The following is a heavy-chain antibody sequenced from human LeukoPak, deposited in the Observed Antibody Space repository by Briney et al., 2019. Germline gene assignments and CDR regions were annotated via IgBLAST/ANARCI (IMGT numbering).Heavy chain of an antibody. V-gene: IGHV3-53*01. CDR3: VRDIGSYPPEK. D-gene: IGHD3-10*01. J-gene: IGHJ4*02. CDR1: GFAVSSTC. Sequence: GGSLRLSCAASGFAVSSTCMSWVRQAPGKGLEWVSLMYSHGLTSYGDSVRGRFTISRDTSKNTLHLQMNSLRAEDTAIYHCVRDIGSYPPEKWGQGTLVTVSS. CDR2: MYSHGLT.